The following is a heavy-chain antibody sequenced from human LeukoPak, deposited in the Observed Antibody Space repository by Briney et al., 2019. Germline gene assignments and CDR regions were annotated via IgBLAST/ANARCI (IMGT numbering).Heavy chain of an antibody. CDR2: ISYDGSNK. CDR3: ARDRSGWYGAYYYGMDV. Sequence: GRSLRLSCAASGFTFSSFAMHWVRQAPGKGLEWVAVISYDGSNKYYADSVKGRFTTSRDNSKNTLYLQMNSLRAEDTAVYYCARDRSGWYGAYYYGMDVWGQGTTVTVSS. D-gene: IGHD6-19*01. CDR1: GFTFSSFA. J-gene: IGHJ6*02. V-gene: IGHV3-30*04.